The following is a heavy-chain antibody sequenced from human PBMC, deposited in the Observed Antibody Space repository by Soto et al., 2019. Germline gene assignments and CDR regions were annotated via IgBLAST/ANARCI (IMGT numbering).Heavy chain of an antibody. Sequence: SETLSLTCAVYGGSFSGYYWTWIRQPPGKGLEWIGYIYYSGSTNYNPSLKSRVTISVDTSKNQFSLKLSSVTAADTAVYYCARRAVTTLDYWGQGTLVTVSS. J-gene: IGHJ4*02. V-gene: IGHV4-59*01. CDR3: ARRAVTTLDY. CDR1: GGSFSGYY. CDR2: IYYSGST. D-gene: IGHD4-17*01.